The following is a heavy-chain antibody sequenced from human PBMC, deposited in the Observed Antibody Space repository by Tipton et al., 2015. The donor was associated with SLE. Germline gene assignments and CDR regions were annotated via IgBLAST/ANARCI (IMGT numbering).Heavy chain of an antibody. J-gene: IGHJ4*02. CDR3: ARWAGPTVNFDY. D-gene: IGHD4-11*01. CDR2: IYYSGST. CDR1: GGSISRYY. Sequence: TLSLTCTVSGGSISRYYWSWIRQPPGKGLEWIGYIYYSGSTNYNPSLKSRVTISVDTAKNQFSLKLSSVTAADTAVHYRARWAGPTVNFDYWGQGTLVTVSS. V-gene: IGHV4-59*01.